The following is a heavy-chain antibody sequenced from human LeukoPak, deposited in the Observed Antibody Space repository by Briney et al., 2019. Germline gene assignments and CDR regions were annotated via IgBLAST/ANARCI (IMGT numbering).Heavy chain of an antibody. CDR1: GFTFSRYA. J-gene: IGHJ4*02. CDR2: VSGSDGST. V-gene: IGHV3-23*01. D-gene: IGHD2-2*01. Sequence: GGSLRLSCAASGFTFSRYAMSWVRQTPEKGLEWVSVVSGSDGSTYYADSVRGRFTISRDDSGNTLFLQMNSLRAEDTAVYYCARQVSCDTTTCYAGMPPDYWGQGTLVTVSS. CDR3: ARQVSCDTTTCYAGMPPDY.